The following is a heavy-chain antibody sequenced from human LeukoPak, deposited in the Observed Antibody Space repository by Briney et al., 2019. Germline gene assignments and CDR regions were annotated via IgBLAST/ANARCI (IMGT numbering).Heavy chain of an antibody. V-gene: IGHV3-7*01. J-gene: IGHJ5*02. D-gene: IGHD2/OR15-2a*01. CDR3: ARGKTSQNIVTRKTYNWFDP. CDR1: GFTFSSHW. CDR2: IKKDGSEK. Sequence: GGSLRLSCAASGFTFSSHWMSWVRQAPGKGLEWVANIKKDGSEKYYVDAVKGRFTISRDNAKNSLYLQMKSLRAEDTAVYYCARGKTSQNIVTRKTYNWFDPWGQGTLVTVSS.